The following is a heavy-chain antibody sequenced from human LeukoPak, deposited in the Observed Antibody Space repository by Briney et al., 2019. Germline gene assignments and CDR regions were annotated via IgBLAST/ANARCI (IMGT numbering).Heavy chain of an antibody. Sequence: PGGSLRLSCAASGFTFSSYSMNWVRQAPGKGLEWVSSISSSSSYIYYADSVKGRFTISRDNAKNSLYLQMNSLRAEDTAVYYCARFGGSHDAFDIWGQGTMVTVSS. V-gene: IGHV3-21*01. J-gene: IGHJ3*02. CDR1: GFTFSSYS. CDR3: ARFGGSHDAFDI. D-gene: IGHD3-10*01. CDR2: ISSSSSYI.